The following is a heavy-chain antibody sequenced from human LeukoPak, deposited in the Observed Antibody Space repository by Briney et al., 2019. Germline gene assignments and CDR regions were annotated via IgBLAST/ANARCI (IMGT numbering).Heavy chain of an antibody. CDR2: IKQDGSEK. D-gene: IGHD6-13*01. J-gene: IGHJ1*01. V-gene: IGHV3-7*01. CDR3: ASSPGYSSSSFKY. Sequence: PGGSLRLSCAASGFTFSSYWMSWVRQAPGKGLEWVANIKQDGSEKYYVDSVKGRFTISRDNAKNSLYLQMNSLRAEDTAVYYCASSPGYSSSSFKYWGPGSLVTVSS. CDR1: GFTFSSYW.